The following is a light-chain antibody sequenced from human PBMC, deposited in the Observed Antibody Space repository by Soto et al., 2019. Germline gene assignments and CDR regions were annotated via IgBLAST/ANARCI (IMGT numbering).Light chain of an antibody. V-gene: IGKV3-20*01. CDR2: GAS. CDR1: QSGSGSY. Sequence: EIVLTQSPGTLSLSPGERATLSCRASQSGSGSYLAWYQQKPGQAPRLLISGASRRATGVPDRFSGSGSGTDFTLTISSPEPEDFAVYYCQQYGNSPLTFGGGTKVEIK. J-gene: IGKJ4*01. CDR3: QQYGNSPLT.